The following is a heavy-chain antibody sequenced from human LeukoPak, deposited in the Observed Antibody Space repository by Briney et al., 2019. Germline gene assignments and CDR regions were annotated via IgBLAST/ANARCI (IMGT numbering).Heavy chain of an antibody. J-gene: IGHJ4*02. Sequence: GGSLRLSCAASGFTVSSNYMSWVRQAPGKGLEWVSVIYSGGSTYYADSVKGRFTISRDNSKNTLYLQMNSLRAEDTAVYYCAREIYYDSSGPYYFDYWGQGTLVTVSS. CDR3: AREIYYDSSGPYYFDY. V-gene: IGHV3-53*01. D-gene: IGHD3-22*01. CDR2: IYSGGST. CDR1: GFTVSSNY.